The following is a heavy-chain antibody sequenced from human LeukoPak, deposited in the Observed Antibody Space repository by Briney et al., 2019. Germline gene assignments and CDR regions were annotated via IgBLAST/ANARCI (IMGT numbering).Heavy chain of an antibody. Sequence: GGSLRLSCAASGFTFSSYSMNWVRQAPGKGLAWVSSISSSSSYIYYADSVKGRFTISRDNAKNSLYLQMNSLRAEDTAVYYCARQAVLGVATTDYYYMDVWGKGTTVTVSS. CDR2: ISSSSSYI. D-gene: IGHD5-12*01. CDR3: ARQAVLGVATTDYYYMDV. V-gene: IGHV3-21*01. CDR1: GFTFSSYS. J-gene: IGHJ6*03.